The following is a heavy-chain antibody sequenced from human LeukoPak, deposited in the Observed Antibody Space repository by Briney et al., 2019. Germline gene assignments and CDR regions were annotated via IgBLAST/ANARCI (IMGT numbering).Heavy chain of an antibody. CDR2: IYYSGST. CDR3: ARRYSYGYNAFDI. Sequence: PSGTLSLTCTVSGGSISSYYWSWIRQPPGKGLEWIGNIYYSGSTNYNPSLKSRVTISVDTSKNQFSLKLSSVTAADTAVYYCARRYSYGYNAFDIWGQGTMVIVSS. J-gene: IGHJ3*02. D-gene: IGHD5-18*01. CDR1: GGSISSYY. V-gene: IGHV4-59*08.